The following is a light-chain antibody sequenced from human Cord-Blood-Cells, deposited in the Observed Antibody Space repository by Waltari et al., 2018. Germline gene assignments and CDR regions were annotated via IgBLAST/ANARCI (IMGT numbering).Light chain of an antibody. J-gene: IGKJ1*01. CDR2: AAS. CDR1: EGISSD. CDR3: QQYYSYPPT. Sequence: AIRMTQSPSSFSASTGDRVTITCRASEGISSDLAWYQKKPGKSPKLLIYAASTLQSGVPSRFSGSGSGTDFTLTISCLQSEDFATYYCQQYYSYPPTFGQGTKVEIK. V-gene: IGKV1-8*01.